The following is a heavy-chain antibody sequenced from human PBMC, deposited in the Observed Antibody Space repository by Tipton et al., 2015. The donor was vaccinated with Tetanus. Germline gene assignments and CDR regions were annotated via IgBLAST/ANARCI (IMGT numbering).Heavy chain of an antibody. Sequence: LRFSCAASGIAFSSYWMHWVRQAPGKGLVWVSRINSDGSSTSYADSVKGRFTISRDSAKNTLYLQMNSLRAEDTAVYYCARDSSMAVADPILWYWGQGTLVTVSS. D-gene: IGHD6-19*01. V-gene: IGHV3-74*01. J-gene: IGHJ4*02. CDR2: INSDGSST. CDR3: ARDSSMAVADPILWY. CDR1: GIAFSSYW.